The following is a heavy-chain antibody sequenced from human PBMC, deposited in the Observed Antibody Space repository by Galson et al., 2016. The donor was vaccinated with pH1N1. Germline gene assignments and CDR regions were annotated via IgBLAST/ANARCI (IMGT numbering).Heavy chain of an antibody. D-gene: IGHD4-17*01. CDR2: IYWNDDQ. CDR1: GFSLTTSGVG. J-gene: IGHJ4*02. CDR3: ARSDYGDFVGYFAY. Sequence: VKPTQTLTLTCTFSGFSLTTSGVGVGWIRQPPGKALEWLALIYWNDDQRYSPSLKSRLTITKDTSKNQVVLTVTNMDPVDTATYYCARSDYGDFVGYFAYWGQGTLVTVSS. V-gene: IGHV2-5*01.